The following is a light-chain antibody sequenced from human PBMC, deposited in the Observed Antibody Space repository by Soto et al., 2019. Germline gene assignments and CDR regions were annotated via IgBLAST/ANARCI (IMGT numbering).Light chain of an antibody. CDR3: QQYNSYSRT. Sequence: DIQMTQSPSTLSASVGDRVNITCRASQSISSYLAWYQQKPGQAPKLLIYKAYSLEGGVPSRFSGSRSGTEFTLTISSLQPDDFATYYCQQYNSYSRTFGQGTKVEIK. V-gene: IGKV1-5*03. CDR1: QSISSY. J-gene: IGKJ1*01. CDR2: KAY.